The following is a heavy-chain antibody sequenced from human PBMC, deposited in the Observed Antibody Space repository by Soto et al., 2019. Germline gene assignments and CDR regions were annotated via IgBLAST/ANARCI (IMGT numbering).Heavy chain of an antibody. J-gene: IGHJ4*01. CDR2: ICHGGTT. CDR1: GCSLSSGSY. CDR3: ARVHVMVVAGSTFDD. V-gene: IGHV4-38-2*02. D-gene: IGHD6-19*01. Sequence: SVTKSRTRTVSGCSLSSGSYLAWIRRRPGKVPEWIASICHGGTTFYNPSLKSRINISVDTSNNQFSLKLTSVTAADTAVYYCARVHVMVVAGSTFDDWGHGTLVTVSS.